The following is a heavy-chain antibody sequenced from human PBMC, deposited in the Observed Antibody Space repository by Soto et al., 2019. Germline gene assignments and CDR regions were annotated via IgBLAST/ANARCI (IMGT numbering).Heavy chain of an antibody. V-gene: IGHV4-4*02. Sequence: SETLALTCAVYGGCISSGNWWSWVRQPPGKGLEWIGEIYHSGSTNYNPSLKSRVTISVDKSKNQFSPKLISVTAAAKAVYYCARDEVAPAHNWFDPWGQGTLVTVSS. CDR2: IYHSGST. CDR1: GGCISSGNW. CDR3: ARDEVAPAHNWFDP. J-gene: IGHJ5*02. D-gene: IGHD2-15*01.